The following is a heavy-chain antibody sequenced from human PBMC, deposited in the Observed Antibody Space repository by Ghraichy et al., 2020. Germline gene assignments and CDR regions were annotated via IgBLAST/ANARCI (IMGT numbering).Heavy chain of an antibody. J-gene: IGHJ4*02. Sequence: SETLSLTCTVSGGSISSSTYYWGWIRQPPGKGLEWIGSINYSGSTYYNPSLKSRVTISVDTSKNQFSLKLSSVTAADTAVYYCARPRDSNYKRGGFDYWGQGTLVTVSS. CDR1: GGSISSSTYY. D-gene: IGHD4-11*01. V-gene: IGHV4-39*01. CDR2: INYSGST. CDR3: ARPRDSNYKRGGFDY.